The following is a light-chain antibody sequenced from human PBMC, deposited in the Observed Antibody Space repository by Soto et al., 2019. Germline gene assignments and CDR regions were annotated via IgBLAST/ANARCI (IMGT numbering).Light chain of an antibody. V-gene: IGKV1-5*03. CDR3: QQYNSALEIT. Sequence: DIQMTQSPSTLSASVGDRVTITCRASQNIITWLAWYQQKPGKAPKLLIYKASSLESGVPSRFSGSGSGTEFTLTISSLQPDDFASYYCQQYNSALEITFGPGTKLDIK. CDR1: QNIITW. CDR2: KAS. J-gene: IGKJ3*01.